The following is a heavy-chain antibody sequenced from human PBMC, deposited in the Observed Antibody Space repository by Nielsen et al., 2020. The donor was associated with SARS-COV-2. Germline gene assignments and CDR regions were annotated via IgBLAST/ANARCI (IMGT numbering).Heavy chain of an antibody. V-gene: IGHV4-4*02. D-gene: IGHD7-27*01. CDR1: GGSISSNNW. CDR2: IYHRGST. Sequence: SETLSLTFAVSGGSISSNNWWSWVRQPPGKGLAWIGEIYHRGSTNYSPSLKTRVTISVDKSKNQFSLELRSVTAADTAVYYCARDCSCGLGSSPSYYFDYWGQGTLVTVSS. J-gene: IGHJ4*02. CDR3: ARDCSCGLGSSPSYYFDY.